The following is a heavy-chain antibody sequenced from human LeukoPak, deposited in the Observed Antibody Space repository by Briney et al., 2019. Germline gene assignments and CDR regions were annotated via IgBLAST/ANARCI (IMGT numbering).Heavy chain of an antibody. J-gene: IGHJ6*03. V-gene: IGHV3-7*04. D-gene: IGHD2-2*01. CDR3: ARGVVPAAVNYYYYYYMDV. Sequence: PGGSLRLSCAASGFTFSSYWMSWVRQAPGKGLEWVANIKQDGSEKYYVDSVKGRFTISRDNVKNSLYLQMNSLRAEDTAVYYCARGVVPAAVNYYYYYYMDVWGKGTTVTVSS. CDR2: IKQDGSEK. CDR1: GFTFSSYW.